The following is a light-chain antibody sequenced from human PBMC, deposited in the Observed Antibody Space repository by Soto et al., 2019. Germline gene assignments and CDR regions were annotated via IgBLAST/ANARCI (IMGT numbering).Light chain of an antibody. Sequence: DIQMTQSPSSVSASVGDRVTITCRASQAIGDWLAWYQQKPGKAPNILIYATSTLQSGVPSRFSGRGSETEFSLTIRSLQPEDFATYYGQQADISQLTFGGGTRVEI. CDR2: ATS. V-gene: IGKV1-12*01. CDR3: QQADISQLT. J-gene: IGKJ4*01. CDR1: QAIGDW.